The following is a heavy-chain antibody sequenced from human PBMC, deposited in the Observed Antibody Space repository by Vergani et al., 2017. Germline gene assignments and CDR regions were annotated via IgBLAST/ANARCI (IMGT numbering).Heavy chain of an antibody. CDR2: IIPILGIV. D-gene: IGHD5-24*01. J-gene: IGHJ6*02. V-gene: IGHV1-69*02. CDR1: GGTFSRHT. CDR3: ARGMGDGYNFPYYYGMDV. Sequence: QVQLVQSGAEVKKPGSSVKVSCKASGGTFSRHTISWVRQAPGQGLEWMGRIIPILGIVNYAQKFQGRVTITADESTSTAYMELSSLRSEDTAVYYCARGMGDGYNFPYYYGMDVWGQXP.